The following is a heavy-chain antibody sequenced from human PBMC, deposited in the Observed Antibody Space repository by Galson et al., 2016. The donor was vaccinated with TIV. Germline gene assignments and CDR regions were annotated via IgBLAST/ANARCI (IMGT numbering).Heavy chain of an antibody. Sequence: SLRLSCAVSGFTFSDSAMHWVRQASGKGLEWIGRINNKANTHATEYTASLKGRFTISRDDSGNTAYLQMNNLKTEDTAVYYCTPRPGPGKPRIDYWGQGTLVTVSS. CDR2: INNKANTHAT. V-gene: IGHV3-73*01. D-gene: IGHD1-14*01. CDR3: TPRPGPGKPRIDY. CDR1: GFTFSDSA. J-gene: IGHJ4*02.